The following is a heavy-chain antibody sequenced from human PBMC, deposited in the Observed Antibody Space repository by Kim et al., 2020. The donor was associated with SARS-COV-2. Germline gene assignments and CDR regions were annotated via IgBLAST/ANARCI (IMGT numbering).Heavy chain of an antibody. CDR3: AKDIGGELWWWGQTDV. J-gene: IGHJ6*04. CDR1: GFTFSSYA. V-gene: IGHV3-23*01. D-gene: IGHD2-21*01. Sequence: GGSLRLSCAASGFTFSSYAMSWVRQAPGKGLEWVSAISGSGGSTYYADSVKGRFTISRDNSKNTLYLQMNSLRAEDTAVYYCAKDIGGELWWWGQTDVWGKGTTVTVSS. CDR2: ISGSGGST.